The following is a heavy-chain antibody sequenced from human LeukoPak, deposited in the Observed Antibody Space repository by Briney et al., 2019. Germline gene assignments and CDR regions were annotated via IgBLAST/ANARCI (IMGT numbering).Heavy chain of an antibody. CDR1: GGSISSYY. CDR2: IYTSGST. V-gene: IGHV4-4*07. CDR3: ARSSTRRIMITFGGVIASSNYYYYMDA. D-gene: IGHD3-16*02. J-gene: IGHJ6*03. Sequence: SETLSLTCTVSGGSISSYYWSWIRQPAGKGLEWIGRIYTSGSTNYNPSLKSRVTMSVDTSKNQFSLKLSSVTAADTAVYYCARSSTRRIMITFGGVIASSNYYYYMDAWGKGTTVTVSS.